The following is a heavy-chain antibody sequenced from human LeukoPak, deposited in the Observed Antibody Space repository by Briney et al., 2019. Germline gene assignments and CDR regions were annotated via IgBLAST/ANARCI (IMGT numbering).Heavy chain of an antibody. J-gene: IGHJ4*02. Sequence: GASLRLSCAASGVTFSNYAMSWVRQAPGKGLEWDSAILGSGGSTYYADSVKGRFTVSGDNSKSTLYLQMNSLRAEDTALYYCAKWGDYDVLTGYYVPDYWGQGTLVTVYS. CDR2: ILGSGGST. V-gene: IGHV3-23*01. CDR3: AKWGDYDVLTGYYVPDY. CDR1: GVTFSNYA. D-gene: IGHD3-9*01.